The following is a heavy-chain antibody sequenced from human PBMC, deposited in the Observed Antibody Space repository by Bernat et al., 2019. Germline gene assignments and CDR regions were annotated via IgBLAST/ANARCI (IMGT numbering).Heavy chain of an antibody. J-gene: IGHJ5*02. CDR3: ARDPGQWLGDANWFDP. D-gene: IGHD6-19*01. CDR1: GFTFSSYG. V-gene: IGHV3-30*03. CDR2: ISYDGSNK. Sequence: QVQLVESGGGVVQPGRSLRLSCAASGFTFSSYGMHWVRQAPGKGLEWVAVISYDGSNKYYADSVKGRFTISRDNSKNTLYLQMNSLRAEDTAVYYCARDPGQWLGDANWFDPWGQGTLVTVSS.